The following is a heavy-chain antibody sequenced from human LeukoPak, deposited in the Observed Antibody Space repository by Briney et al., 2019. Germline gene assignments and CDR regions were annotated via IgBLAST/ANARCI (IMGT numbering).Heavy chain of an antibody. CDR2: TNSDGSRT. Sequence: GGSLRLSCAASGFTLSNYWIHWVRQAPGKGLVWVAYTNSDGSRTSYADSVKGRFTISRDNAKNTVHLLMNSLRVEDTAVYYCARPGPYSSGWYQDFDYWGQGTLVTVSS. J-gene: IGHJ4*02. CDR1: GFTLSNYW. D-gene: IGHD6-19*01. CDR3: ARPGPYSSGWYQDFDY. V-gene: IGHV3-74*01.